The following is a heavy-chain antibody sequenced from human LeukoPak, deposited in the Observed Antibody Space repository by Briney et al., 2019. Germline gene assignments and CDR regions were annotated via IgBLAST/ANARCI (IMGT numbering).Heavy chain of an antibody. CDR2: MNPNSGNT. CDR1: GYTFTSYD. D-gene: IGHD3-22*01. V-gene: IGHV1-8*03. J-gene: IGHJ4*02. CDR3: ARDYYDSSGYGN. Sequence: ASVKVSCKASGYTFTSYDVNWVRQATGQGLEWMGWMNPNSGNTGYAQKFQGRVTITRNTSISTAYMELSSLRSEDTAVYYCARDYYDSSGYGNWGQGTLVTVSS.